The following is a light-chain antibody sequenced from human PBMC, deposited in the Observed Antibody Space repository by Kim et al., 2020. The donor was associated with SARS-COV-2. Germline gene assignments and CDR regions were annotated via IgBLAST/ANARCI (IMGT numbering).Light chain of an antibody. V-gene: IGKV1-9*01. J-gene: IGKJ3*01. Sequence: ASVGDRLAVPCRASQEISTSLVWYQQKPGKAPNVFIYAASTLQSGVPSRFSGSGSGAEFTLTITSLQPEDFATYYCQQVNSYPFTFGPGTKVDIK. CDR2: AAS. CDR3: QQVNSYPFT. CDR1: QEISTS.